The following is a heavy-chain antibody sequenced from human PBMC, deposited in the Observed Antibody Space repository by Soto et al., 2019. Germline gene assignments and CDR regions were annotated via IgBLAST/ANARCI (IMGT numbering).Heavy chain of an antibody. CDR2: IYHSGST. V-gene: IGHV4-4*02. Sequence: QVQLQESGPGLVKPSGTLSLTCAVSGGSISSSNWWSWVRQPPGKGLEWIGEIYHSGSTNYNPSLKSRVTISVDKSKNQCSLKLSSVTAADTAVYYCARWAPRGVCYDSCYFDYWGQGTLVTVSS. D-gene: IGHD2-8*02. J-gene: IGHJ4*02. CDR1: GGSISSSNW. CDR3: ARWAPRGVCYDSCYFDY.